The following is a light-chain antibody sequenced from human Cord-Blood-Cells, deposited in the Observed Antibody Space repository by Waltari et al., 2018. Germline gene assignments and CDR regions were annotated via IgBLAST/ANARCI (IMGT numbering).Light chain of an antibody. J-gene: IGLJ3*02. Sequence: QSALTQPASVSGSPGQSITISCTGTSSDVGSYNLVSWYQQHPGIAPKLMIYEGSKRASGVFNRLSGSKSGNTAFMTISGLQAEDEADYYCCSYAGSSTWVFGGGTKLTVL. CDR3: CSYAGSSTWV. CDR2: EGS. CDR1: SSDVGSYNL. V-gene: IGLV2-23*01.